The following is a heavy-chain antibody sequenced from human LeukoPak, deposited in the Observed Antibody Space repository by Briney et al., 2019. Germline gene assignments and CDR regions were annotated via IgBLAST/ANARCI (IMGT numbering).Heavy chain of an antibody. CDR3: ARVVVPYYYDSSGYLTYFDY. V-gene: IGHV1-2*02. J-gene: IGHJ4*02. D-gene: IGHD3-22*01. CDR2: MNPNSGGT. CDR1: GYTFTSYD. Sequence: ASVKVSCKASGYTFTSYDINWVRQATGQGLEWMGWMNPNSGGTNYAQKFQGRVTMTRDTSISTAYMELSRLRSDDTAVYYCARVVVPYYYDSSGYLTYFDYWGQGTLVTVSS.